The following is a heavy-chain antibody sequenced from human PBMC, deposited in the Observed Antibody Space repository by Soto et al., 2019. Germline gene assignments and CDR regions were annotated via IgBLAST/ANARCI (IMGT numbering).Heavy chain of an antibody. D-gene: IGHD2-15*01. Sequence: SETLSLTCSVSGGSISSSSYYWGWIRQPPGKGLEWIGSIYYSGSTYYNPSLKSRVTISVDTSKNQFSLKLSSVTAADTAVYYCARRYGGTFDYWGQGTLVTCS. CDR3: ARRYGGTFDY. CDR1: GGSISSSSYY. CDR2: IYYSGST. V-gene: IGHV4-39*01. J-gene: IGHJ4*02.